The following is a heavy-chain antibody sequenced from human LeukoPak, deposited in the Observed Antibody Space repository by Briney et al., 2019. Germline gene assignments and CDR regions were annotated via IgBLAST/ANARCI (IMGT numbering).Heavy chain of an antibody. CDR3: ARCMSELDYGDYAYYYHMDV. CDR1: GDSLTRGSRY. J-gene: IGHJ6*04. D-gene: IGHD4-17*01. V-gene: IGHV4-61*09. Sequence: PSQTLSLTCTVSGDSLTRGSRYWSWIRQPAGKVLEWIGHFYSSTRTTYNPSLESRVTISGDTAKNQFSLKLDSVTAADTAVYFCARCMSELDYGDYAYYYHMDVWGKGTTVTVSS. CDR2: FYSSTRT.